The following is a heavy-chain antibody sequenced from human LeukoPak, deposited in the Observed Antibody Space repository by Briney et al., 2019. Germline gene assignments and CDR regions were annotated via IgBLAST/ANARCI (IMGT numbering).Heavy chain of an antibody. CDR2: ISNSGST. V-gene: IGHV4-59*11. J-gene: IGHJ3*02. CDR1: GGSISSHY. CDR3: AREQTTDAFDI. D-gene: IGHD4-11*01. Sequence: SETLSLTCTVSGGSISSHYWTWIRQSPVKGLEWIGDISNSGSTSYNPSLKSRVTISIDTSENQFSLKLSSVTAADTAVYYCAREQTTDAFDIWGQGTMVTVSS.